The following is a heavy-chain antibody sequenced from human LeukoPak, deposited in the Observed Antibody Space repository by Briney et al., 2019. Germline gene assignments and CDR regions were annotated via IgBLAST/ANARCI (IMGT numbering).Heavy chain of an antibody. V-gene: IGHV3-15*01. Sequence: GALRLSCAASGFTFINAWMAWVRQAPGKGLEWVGRIKAKAHGGTIEYAAPVKGRFTISRDDSKNTLYLQMNSLKTEDTAVYYCTTDGVGVEGATYDNWGQGTLVSVSS. CDR2: IKAKAHGGTI. CDR1: GFTFINAW. D-gene: IGHD1-26*01. J-gene: IGHJ4*02. CDR3: TTDGVGVEGATYDN.